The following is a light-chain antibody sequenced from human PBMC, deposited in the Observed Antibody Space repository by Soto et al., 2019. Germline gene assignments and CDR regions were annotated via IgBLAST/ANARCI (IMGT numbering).Light chain of an antibody. CDR1: QSISSW. Sequence: DIQMTQSPSTLSASVGDRVTITCRTSQSISSWLAWYQQKRGKAPKLLIYDASSLESGVPSRFSGSGSGTEFTLTISSLQPDDFATYYCQQYNSYLYTFGQGTKLEIK. CDR2: DAS. CDR3: QQYNSYLYT. V-gene: IGKV1-5*01. J-gene: IGKJ2*01.